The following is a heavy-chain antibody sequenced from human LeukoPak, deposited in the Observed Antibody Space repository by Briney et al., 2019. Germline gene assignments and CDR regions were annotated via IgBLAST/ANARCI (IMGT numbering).Heavy chain of an antibody. V-gene: IGHV4-59*06. CDR2: IYYSGST. Sequence: SETLSLTCTVSGGSISSYYWSWIRQPPGKGLEWIGYIYYSGSTYYNPSLKSRVTISVDTSKNQFSLKLSSVTAADTAVYYCARWWGSYYDSSANKPFDYWGQGTLVTVSS. J-gene: IGHJ4*02. CDR3: ARWWGSYYDSSANKPFDY. CDR1: GGSISSYY. D-gene: IGHD3-22*01.